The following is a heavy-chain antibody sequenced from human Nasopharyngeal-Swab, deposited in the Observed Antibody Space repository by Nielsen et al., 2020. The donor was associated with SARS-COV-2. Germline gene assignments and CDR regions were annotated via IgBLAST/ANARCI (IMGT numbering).Heavy chain of an antibody. CDR1: GFTFNNYN. Sequence: GEALKISWATSGFTFNNYNFNWVRQAPGKGLEGVSSISSSSSYIYYADSVKGRFTISRDNAKNSLYLQMNSLRAEDTAVHYCARDGLDYDFWSAYFMDVWGQGTTVTVSS. J-gene: IGHJ6*02. CDR2: ISSSSSYI. CDR3: ARDGLDYDFWSAYFMDV. V-gene: IGHV3-21*01. D-gene: IGHD3-3*01.